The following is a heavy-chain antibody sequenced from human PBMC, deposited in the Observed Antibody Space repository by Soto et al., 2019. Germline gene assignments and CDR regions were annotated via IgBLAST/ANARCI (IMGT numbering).Heavy chain of an antibody. V-gene: IGHV4-30-4*01. CDR2: IYYSGTT. J-gene: IGHJ4*02. Sequence: QVQLQEAGPGLVKPSQTLSLTCTVSGDSISSGDHYCCWIRQPPGKGLEWIGYIYYSGTTYSRPSLQSRVTISVDTAKNQFSRKQNSVTAADTAVYYCARGAYSDSSSYFDYWGQGTLVPVSS. D-gene: IGHD6-6*01. CDR1: GDSISSGDHY. CDR3: ARGAYSDSSSYFDY.